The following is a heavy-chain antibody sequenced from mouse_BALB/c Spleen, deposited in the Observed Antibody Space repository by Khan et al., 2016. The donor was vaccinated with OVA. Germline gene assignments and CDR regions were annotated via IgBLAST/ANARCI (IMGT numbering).Heavy chain of an antibody. CDR2: INTYTGEP. CDR1: GYTFTNYG. D-gene: IGHD2-3*01. CDR3: ARDDCYPAWFAY. Sequence: QIQLVQSGPELKKPGETVKISCKASGYTFTNYGMNWVKQAPGKGLKWMGWINTYTGEPTYADDFKGRFAFSLETSVSTAYLQINNLKNEDTATYFCARDDCYPAWFAYWGQGTLVTVSA. J-gene: IGHJ3*01. V-gene: IGHV9-3-1*01.